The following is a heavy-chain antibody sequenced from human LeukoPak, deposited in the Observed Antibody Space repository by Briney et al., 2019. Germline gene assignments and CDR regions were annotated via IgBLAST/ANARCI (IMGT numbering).Heavy chain of an antibody. CDR3: ARQWLAGGEWFDP. V-gene: IGHV3-7*01. J-gene: IGHJ5*02. D-gene: IGHD6-19*01. Sequence: PGGSLRLSCAASGFTFSSYWMSWVRQAPGKGLEWVANIKRDGSEKYYVDSVKGRFTISRDNAKNSLYLQMNSLRAGDTAVYYCARQWLAGGEWFDPWGQGTLVTVSS. CDR1: GFTFSSYW. CDR2: IKRDGSEK.